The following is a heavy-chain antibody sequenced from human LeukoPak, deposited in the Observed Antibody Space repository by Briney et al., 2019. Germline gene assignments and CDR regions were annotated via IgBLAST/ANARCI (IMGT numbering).Heavy chain of an antibody. V-gene: IGHV1-18*01. CDR1: GYTFTSYG. J-gene: IGHJ4*02. CDR3: ARDTYDYVWGSYRRFDY. D-gene: IGHD3-16*02. Sequence: VASVKVSCKASGYTFTSYGISWVRQAPGQGLEWMGWISAYNGNTNYAQKLQGRVTMTTDTSTSTAYMELRSLRSDDTAVYYCARDTYDYVWGSYRRFDYWGQGTLVTVSS. CDR2: ISAYNGNT.